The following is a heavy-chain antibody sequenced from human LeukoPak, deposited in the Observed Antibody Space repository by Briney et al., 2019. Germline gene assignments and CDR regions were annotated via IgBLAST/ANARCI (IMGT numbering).Heavy chain of an antibody. CDR1: GGSISGSSYY. J-gene: IGHJ4*02. D-gene: IGHD6-13*01. V-gene: IGHV4-39*01. Sequence: PSETLSLTCTVSGGSISGSSYYWGWIRQPPGKGLEWIGSIYYSGSTYYNPSLKSRVTISVDTSKNQFSLKLSSVTAADTAVYYCARLALYSSSWYYFDYWGQGTLVTVSS. CDR2: IYYSGST. CDR3: ARLALYSSSWYYFDY.